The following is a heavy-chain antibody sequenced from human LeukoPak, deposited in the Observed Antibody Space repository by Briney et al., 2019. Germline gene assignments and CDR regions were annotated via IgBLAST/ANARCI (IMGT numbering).Heavy chain of an antibody. CDR1: EFTFSNYA. CDR3: AEDSGGGVNTPINY. J-gene: IGHJ4*02. Sequence: PGGSLRLSCAASEFTFSNYAMSWVRQAPGKGLEWVSVITNSGGNTYYADSVKGRFTISRDNSKNTLHLQMNSLRGEDTAVYYCAEDSGGGVNTPINYWGQGTLVTVSS. V-gene: IGHV3-23*01. D-gene: IGHD2-15*01. CDR2: ITNSGGNT.